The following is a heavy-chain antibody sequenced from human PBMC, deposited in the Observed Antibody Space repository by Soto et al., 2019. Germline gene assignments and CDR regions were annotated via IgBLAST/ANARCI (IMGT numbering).Heavy chain of an antibody. CDR2: LSWNSGSI. D-gene: IGHD6-13*01. J-gene: IGHJ3*01. CDR1: GFTFDDYV. CDR3: AKAAAYSSNWYTASDF. Sequence: GGSLRLSCVASGFTFDDYVMQWVRQAPGKGLEWVSCLSWNSGSIAYADSVKGRFTISRDNAKNSLYLQMNSLRTEDTALYYCAKAAAYSSNWYTASDFWGQGTMVTVSS. V-gene: IGHV3-9*01.